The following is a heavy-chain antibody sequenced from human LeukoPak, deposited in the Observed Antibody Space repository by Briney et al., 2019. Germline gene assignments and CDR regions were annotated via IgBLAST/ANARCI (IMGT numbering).Heavy chain of an antibody. CDR1: GFTFDDYA. Sequence: GGSLRLSCAASGFTFDDYAMHWVRQAPGKGLEWVSGISWNSGSIGYADSVKGRFTISRDNAKNSLYLQMNSLRAEDTALYYCAKATKKQQLVLGWFDPWGQGTLVTVSS. V-gene: IGHV3-9*01. CDR3: AKATKKQQLVLGWFDP. CDR2: ISWNSGSI. J-gene: IGHJ5*02. D-gene: IGHD6-13*01.